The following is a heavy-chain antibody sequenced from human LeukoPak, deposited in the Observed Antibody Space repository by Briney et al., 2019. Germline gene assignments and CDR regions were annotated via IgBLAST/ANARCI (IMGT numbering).Heavy chain of an antibody. J-gene: IGHJ5*02. CDR2: IYYGGST. D-gene: IGHD6-19*01. Sequence: ASETLSLTCTVSGGSISSSSYCWGWIRQPPGKGLEWIGIIYYGGSTHYNPSLKSRVTISADTSKNQFSLKLSSVTAADTAIYYCLQYSSGSGWFDPWGQGTLVTVSS. V-gene: IGHV4-39*01. CDR1: GGSISSSSYC. CDR3: LQYSSGSGWFDP.